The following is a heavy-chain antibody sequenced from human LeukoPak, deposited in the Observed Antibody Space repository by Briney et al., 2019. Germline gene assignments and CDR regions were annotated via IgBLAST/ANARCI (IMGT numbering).Heavy chain of an antibody. CDR1: GFTFGDSG. Sequence: GGSLRLSCTGSGFTFGDSGINWVRQAPGKGLEWIGFMRSKSYGGPQQYAASVRGRFTTSRDDSKSIAYLQMNSLELEDTALYYCNRAPDYDFKLYSGGQGTLVTVSS. CDR3: NRAPDYDFKLYS. V-gene: IGHV3-49*04. D-gene: IGHD3-3*01. CDR2: MRSKSYGGPQ. J-gene: IGHJ5*01.